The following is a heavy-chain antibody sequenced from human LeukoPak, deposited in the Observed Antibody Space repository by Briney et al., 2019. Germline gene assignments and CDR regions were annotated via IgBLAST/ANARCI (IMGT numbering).Heavy chain of an antibody. CDR1: GFTFSSYA. CDR3: AKHGQGYYYDSSGYSHDY. D-gene: IGHD3-22*01. V-gene: IGHV3-23*01. Sequence: GGSLRLSCAASGFTFSSYAMSWVRQAPGKGLEWVSAISGSGGSTYYADSVKGRFTISRDNSKNTLYLQMNSLRAEDTAVYYCAKHGQGYYYDSSGYSHDYWGQGTLVTVSS. J-gene: IGHJ4*02. CDR2: ISGSGGST.